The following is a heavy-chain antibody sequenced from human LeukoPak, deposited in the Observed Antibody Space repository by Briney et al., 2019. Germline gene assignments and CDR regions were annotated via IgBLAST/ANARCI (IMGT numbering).Heavy chain of an antibody. V-gene: IGHV3-23*01. CDR3: ARGYCSSTSCYPDY. J-gene: IGHJ4*02. Sequence: PGGSLRLSCAASGFTFSSYAMSWVRQAPGKGLEWVSAISGSGGSTYYADSVKGRFTISRDNSTNTLYLQMNSLRAEDTAVYYCARGYCSSTSCYPDYWGQGTLVTVSS. CDR2: ISGSGGST. CDR1: GFTFSSYA. D-gene: IGHD2-2*01.